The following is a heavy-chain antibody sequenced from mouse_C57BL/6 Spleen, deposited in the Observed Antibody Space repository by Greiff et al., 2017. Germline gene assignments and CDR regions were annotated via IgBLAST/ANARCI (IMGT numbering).Heavy chain of an antibody. D-gene: IGHD1-1*01. CDR1: GYTFTDYN. Sequence: VQLKQSGPELVKPGASVKIPCKASGYTFTDYNMDWVKQSHGKSLEWIGDINPNNGGTIYNQKFKGKATLTVDKSSSTAYMELRSLTSEDTAVYYCARNYGRYFDVWGTGTTVTVSS. CDR2: INPNNGGT. V-gene: IGHV1-18*01. J-gene: IGHJ1*03. CDR3: ARNYGRYFDV.